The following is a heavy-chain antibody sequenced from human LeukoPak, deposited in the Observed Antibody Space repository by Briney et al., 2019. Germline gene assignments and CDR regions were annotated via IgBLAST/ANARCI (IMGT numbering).Heavy chain of an antibody. V-gene: IGHV3-21*01. CDR2: ISSPSGYI. J-gene: IGHJ4*02. Sequence: GGSLRLSCAASGFTFSTYNMHWVRQAPGKGLAWVSSISSPSGYIYYADSVKGRFTISRDNAKNSLYLQMNSLRAEDTAVYYCARDRGIQTFDYWGQGTLVTVSS. CDR1: GFTFSTYN. D-gene: IGHD3-10*01. CDR3: ARDRGIQTFDY.